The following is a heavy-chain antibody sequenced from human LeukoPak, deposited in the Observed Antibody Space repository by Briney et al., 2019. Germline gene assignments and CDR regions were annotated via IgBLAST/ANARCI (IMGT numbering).Heavy chain of an antibody. CDR1: GGSISSSSYY. Sequence: KPSETLSLTCTVSGGSISSSSYYWGWIRQPPGKGLEWIGSIYYSGSTYYNPSLKSRVTISVDTSKNQFSLKLSSVTAADTAVYYCAREYTSYTPSGIAAAFDYWGQGTLVTVSS. D-gene: IGHD6-13*01. J-gene: IGHJ4*02. CDR3: AREYTSYTPSGIAAAFDY. V-gene: IGHV4-39*07. CDR2: IYYSGST.